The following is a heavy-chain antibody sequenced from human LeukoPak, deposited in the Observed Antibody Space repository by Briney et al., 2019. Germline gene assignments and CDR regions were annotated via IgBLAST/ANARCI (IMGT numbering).Heavy chain of an antibody. CDR3: ARQMTPHGNFDY. J-gene: IGHJ4*02. Sequence: GGSLRLSCAASGFTLSNFAMHWVRQATGKGLEWVSAIGTAGDTFYLGSVKGRFTISRESAKNSLYLQMNNLRAEDTAVYYCARQMTPHGNFDYWGQGTLVTVSS. CDR2: IGTAGDT. CDR1: GFTLSNFA. D-gene: IGHD1-26*01. V-gene: IGHV3-13*01.